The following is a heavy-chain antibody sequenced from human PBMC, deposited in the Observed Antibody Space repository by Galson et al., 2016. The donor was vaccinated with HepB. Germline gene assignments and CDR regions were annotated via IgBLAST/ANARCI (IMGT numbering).Heavy chain of an antibody. Sequence: SVKVSCKASGYTFTTYGISWVRQAPGPGLEWVGWISAYNGNTNHAQKLQGRVTMTTDTSTSTAYMELRSLRSDDTAVYYRARVIRNFDFWSTYYYYMDVWGKGTTVTVSS. D-gene: IGHD3-3*01. J-gene: IGHJ6*03. CDR1: GYTFTTYG. CDR2: ISAYNGNT. CDR3: ARVIRNFDFWSTYYYYMDV. V-gene: IGHV1-18*04.